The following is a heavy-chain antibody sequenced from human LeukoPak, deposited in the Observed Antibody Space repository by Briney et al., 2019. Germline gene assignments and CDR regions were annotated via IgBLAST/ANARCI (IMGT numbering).Heavy chain of an antibody. V-gene: IGHV1-8*02. CDR3: AGDARGAAAADDAFDI. Sequence: PGASVKVSCKASGGTFSSHAISWVRQAPGQGLEWMGWMNPNSGNTGYAQKFQGRVTMTRDTSITTVYMELSSLTSEDTAVYYCAGDARGAAAADDAFDIWGQGTMVTVSS. CDR2: MNPNSGNT. D-gene: IGHD6-13*01. J-gene: IGHJ3*02. CDR1: GGTFSSHA.